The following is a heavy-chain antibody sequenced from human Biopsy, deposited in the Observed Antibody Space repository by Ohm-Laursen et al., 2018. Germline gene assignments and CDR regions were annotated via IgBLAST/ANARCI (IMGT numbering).Heavy chain of an antibody. Sequence: TLSLTCVVSGGSITADFWTWIRQTPGERLEWIGYRFHSGSPMYNPSLKSRVTISVDTSKSQFSLTLPSVTAADTAVYYCVRLNRRGNIIFFDYWGRGTLVTVSS. CDR2: RFHSGSP. D-gene: IGHD3/OR15-3a*01. CDR3: VRLNRRGNIIFFDY. V-gene: IGHV4-59*08. J-gene: IGHJ4*02. CDR1: GGSITADF.